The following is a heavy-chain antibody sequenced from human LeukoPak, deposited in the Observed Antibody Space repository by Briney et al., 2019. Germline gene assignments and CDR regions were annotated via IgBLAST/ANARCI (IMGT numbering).Heavy chain of an antibody. CDR3: ARDPRYLLVGATFGSALDI. D-gene: IGHD1-26*01. J-gene: IGHJ3*02. CDR2: ISYDGSNK. Sequence: SGGSLRLSCAASGFTFSSYAMHWVRQAPGKGLEWVAVISYDGSNKYYADSVKGRFTISRDNSKNTLYLQMNSLRAEDTAVYYCARDPRYLLVGATFGSALDIWGQGTMVTVSS. CDR1: GFTFSSYA. V-gene: IGHV3-30-3*01.